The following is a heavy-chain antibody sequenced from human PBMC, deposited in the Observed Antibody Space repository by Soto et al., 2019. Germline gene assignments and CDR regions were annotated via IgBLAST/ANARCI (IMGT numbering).Heavy chain of an antibody. D-gene: IGHD6-25*01. Sequence: GGSLRLSCAASGFTFSNALMSWVRQSPGKGLEWVGRIKSKTDGGTTDYAAPVKGRFTISRDDSKNTLYLQMNSLKTEDTAVYYCTTFSGDYYYYGMDVWGQGTTVTVSS. CDR3: TTFSGDYYYYGMDV. CDR2: IKSKTDGGTT. J-gene: IGHJ6*02. CDR1: GFTFSNAL. V-gene: IGHV3-15*01.